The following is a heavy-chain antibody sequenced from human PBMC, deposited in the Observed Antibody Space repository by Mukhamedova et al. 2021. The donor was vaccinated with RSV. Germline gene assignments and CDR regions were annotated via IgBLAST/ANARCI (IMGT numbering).Heavy chain of an antibody. Sequence: GFTFSSYAMHWVRQAPGKGLEWVAVISYDGSNKYYADSVKGRFTISRDNSKNTLYLQMTSLRAEDTAVYYCARDPSRLGMYYFD. CDR1: GFTFSSYA. CDR3: ARDPSRLGMYYFD. D-gene: IGHD3-9*01. CDR2: ISYDGSNK. J-gene: IGHJ4*01. V-gene: IGHV3-30-3*01.